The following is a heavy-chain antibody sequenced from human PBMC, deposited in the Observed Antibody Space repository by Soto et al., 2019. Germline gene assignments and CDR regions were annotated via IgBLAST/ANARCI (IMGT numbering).Heavy chain of an antibody. J-gene: IGHJ5*01. CDR3: ARLIGNSWLDS. Sequence: SQTLSLTCVISGDSVSTNSATWDWIRQSPSRSLEWLGRTYYRSNWYTDYAVSVKGRITISPDTSNNQLSLQLDSVTPDDTAVYYCARLIGNSWLDSWGQGTLVTVSS. CDR1: GDSVSTNSAT. V-gene: IGHV6-1*01. CDR2: TYYRSNWYT. D-gene: IGHD2-8*01.